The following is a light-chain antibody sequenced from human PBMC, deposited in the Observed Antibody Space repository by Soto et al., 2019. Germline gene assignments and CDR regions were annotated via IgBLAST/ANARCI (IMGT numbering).Light chain of an antibody. V-gene: IGKV1D-12*01. CDR2: AAS. J-gene: IGKJ5*01. Sequence: IQMTQSPSSVSSSLGDRVTISCQASQGISRSLAWYQQKPGKAPKLLIYAASSLQSGVPSRFSGSGFGTDFTLTISSLKNEDSAIYYCQQADTFTITFGQGTRLEIK. CDR3: QQADTFTIT. CDR1: QGISRS.